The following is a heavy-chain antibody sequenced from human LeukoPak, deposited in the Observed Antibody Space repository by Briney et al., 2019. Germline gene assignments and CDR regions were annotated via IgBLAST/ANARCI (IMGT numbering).Heavy chain of an antibody. J-gene: IGHJ3*02. V-gene: IGHV3-33*01. CDR3: ARDHSQNDAFDI. Sequence: GRSLRLSCAASGFTFSSYGMHWVRQAPGKGLEWVAAIWYDGSNKYYADSVKGRFTISRDNSKNTLYLQMNSLRAEDTAVYYCARDHSQNDAFDIWGQGTMVTVSS. CDR1: GFTFSSYG. CDR2: IWYDGSNK.